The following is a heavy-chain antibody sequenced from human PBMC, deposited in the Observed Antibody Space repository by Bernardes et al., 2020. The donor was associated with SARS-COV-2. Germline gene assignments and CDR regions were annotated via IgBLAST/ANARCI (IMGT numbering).Heavy chain of an antibody. CDR3: ARGGGLLWFGELLSPEYGMDV. Sequence: ASAKVSCKASGYTFTSYGISWVRQAPGQGLEWMGWISAYNGNTNYAQKLQGRVTMTTDTSTSTAYMELRSLRSDDTAVYYCARGGGLLWFGELLSPEYGMDVWGQGTTVTVSS. CDR1: GYTFTSYG. J-gene: IGHJ6*02. D-gene: IGHD3-10*01. V-gene: IGHV1-18*01. CDR2: ISAYNGNT.